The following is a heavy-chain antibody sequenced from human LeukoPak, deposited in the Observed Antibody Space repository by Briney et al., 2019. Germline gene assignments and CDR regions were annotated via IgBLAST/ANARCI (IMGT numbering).Heavy chain of an antibody. Sequence: KSSETLSLTCAVYGGSFSGYYWSWIRQPPGKGLEWIGEINHSGSTNYNPSLKSRVTISVDTSKNQFSLKLSSVTAADTAVYYCARRAQYSYGRFDYWGQGTLVTVSS. V-gene: IGHV4-34*01. J-gene: IGHJ4*02. CDR1: GGSFSGYY. CDR2: INHSGST. D-gene: IGHD5-18*01. CDR3: ARRAQYSYGRFDY.